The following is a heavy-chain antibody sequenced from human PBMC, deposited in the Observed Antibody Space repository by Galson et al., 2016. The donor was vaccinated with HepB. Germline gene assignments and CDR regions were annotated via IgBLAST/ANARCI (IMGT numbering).Heavy chain of an antibody. Sequence: SLRLSCAASGFRFSGHGMHWVRQAPGKGLEWVGIISYHGIDKYIADSVKGRFSISRDNSRNTLYLQMNSLRAEDTAVYYCARGHEDFWSPFYYYGMDVWGQGTTVTVSS. CDR1: GFRFSGHG. D-gene: IGHD3-3*01. CDR3: ARGHEDFWSPFYYYGMDV. J-gene: IGHJ6*02. CDR2: ISYHGIDK. V-gene: IGHV3-30*03.